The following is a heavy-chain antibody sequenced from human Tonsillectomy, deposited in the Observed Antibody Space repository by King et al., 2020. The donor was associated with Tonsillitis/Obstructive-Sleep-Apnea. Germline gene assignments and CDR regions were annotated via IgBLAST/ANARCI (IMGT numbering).Heavy chain of an antibody. CDR1: GFTFSSYA. Sequence: VQLVESGGGLVQPGGSLRLSCAASGFTFSSYAMSWVRQAPGKGLEWVSAISGSGGSTYYADSVKGRFTISRDNSKNTLYLQMNSLRAEDTAVYYCANAPHYDFWSGYPSYDFDYWGQGTLVTVSS. V-gene: IGHV3-23*04. CDR2: ISGSGGST. J-gene: IGHJ4*02. D-gene: IGHD3-3*01. CDR3: ANAPHYDFWSGYPSYDFDY.